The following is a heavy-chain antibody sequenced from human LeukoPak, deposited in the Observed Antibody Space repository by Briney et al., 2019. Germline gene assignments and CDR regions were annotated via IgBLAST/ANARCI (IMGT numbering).Heavy chain of an antibody. D-gene: IGHD2-2*01. Sequence: SETLSLTCTVSGGSISSSSYYWGWIRQPPGKGLEWIGSIYYSGSTYYNPSLKSRVTISVDTSKNQFSLKLSSVTAADTALYYCARLMRYQLLFSDYWGQVTLVTVSS. J-gene: IGHJ4*02. CDR3: ARLMRYQLLFSDY. V-gene: IGHV4-39*01. CDR2: IYYSGST. CDR1: GGSISSSSYY.